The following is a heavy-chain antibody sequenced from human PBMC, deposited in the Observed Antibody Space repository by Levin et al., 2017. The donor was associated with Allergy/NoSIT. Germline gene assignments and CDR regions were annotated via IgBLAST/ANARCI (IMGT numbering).Heavy chain of an antibody. V-gene: IGHV4-61*08. CDR1: GDSVSSSDYY. D-gene: IGHD3-22*01. Sequence: SQTLSLTCTVSGDSVSSSDYYWSWIRQSPGKGLEWIGYIYKRGSTNYNPSLKSRVTMSVDTSKNELSLKLRSVTAADTAVYYCARDGYYDSRGYYYSILDYWGQGILVTVSS. J-gene: IGHJ4*02. CDR3: ARDGYYDSRGYYYSILDY. CDR2: IYKRGST.